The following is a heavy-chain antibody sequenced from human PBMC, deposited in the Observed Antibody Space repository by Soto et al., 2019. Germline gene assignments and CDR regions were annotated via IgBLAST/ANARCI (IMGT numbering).Heavy chain of an antibody. CDR3: GTQRGGGGY. CDR1: GFTVSNNY. Sequence: EVQLVESGGGLIQPGGSLRLSCAVSGFTVSNNYMSWVRQAPGKGLEGVSVIYSGGYTAYGDSVKGRFTISRDNSKNTAFIKMKTRRPHAPAVYYWGTQRGGGGYWGQGTLVTVSS. V-gene: IGHV3-53*01. J-gene: IGHJ4*02. CDR2: IYSGGYT. D-gene: IGHD6-25*01.